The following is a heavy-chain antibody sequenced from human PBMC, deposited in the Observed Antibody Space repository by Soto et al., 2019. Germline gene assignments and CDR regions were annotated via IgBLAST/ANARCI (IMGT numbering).Heavy chain of an antibody. J-gene: IGHJ4*02. Sequence: GGSLRLSCAASGFTFSKYYMHWVRQATEKGLKWVSTISTAGNTYYPGSVKGRFTISRENAKNTLYLQMNSLRVDYTAVYYCARGRDSGLYYFDYWGRGTLVTVSS. D-gene: IGHD2-21*01. CDR1: GFTFSKYY. CDR2: ISTAGNT. V-gene: IGHV3-13*01. CDR3: ARGRDSGLYYFDY.